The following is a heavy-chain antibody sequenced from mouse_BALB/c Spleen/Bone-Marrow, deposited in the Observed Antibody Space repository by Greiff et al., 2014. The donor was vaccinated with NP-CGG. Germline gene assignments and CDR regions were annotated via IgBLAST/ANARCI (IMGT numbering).Heavy chain of an antibody. D-gene: IGHD4-1*01. V-gene: IGHV1-84*02. J-gene: IGHJ2*01. CDR1: GYTFTDYY. CDR3: VRNWDPY. CDR2: IYPRSGNT. Sequence: LEESGPELVKPGASVKVSCKVSGYTFTDYYINWVKQKPGQGLEWIGWIYPRSGNTKYNEKFKGKATLTVDTSSSTAYMQLSSLTSEDTAVYFCVRNWDPYWGQGTTLTVSS.